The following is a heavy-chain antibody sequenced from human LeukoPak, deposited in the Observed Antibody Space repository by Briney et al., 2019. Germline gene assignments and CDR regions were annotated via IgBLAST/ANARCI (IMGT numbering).Heavy chain of an antibody. Sequence: SETLSLTCAVSGYSISSGYYWGWIRQPPGKGLDWIGNIYHSGSTYYNPSLKSRVTISLDTSKNQFSLKLSSVTAADTAVYYCATNYGSGSYYILVYWGQGTLVTVSS. CDR2: IYHSGST. J-gene: IGHJ4*02. D-gene: IGHD3-10*01. V-gene: IGHV4-38-2*01. CDR1: GYSISSGYY. CDR3: ATNYGSGSYYILVY.